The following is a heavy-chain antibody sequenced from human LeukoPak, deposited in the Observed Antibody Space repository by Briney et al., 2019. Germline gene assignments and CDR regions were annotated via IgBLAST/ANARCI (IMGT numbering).Heavy chain of an antibody. CDR3: ARAARGWLQLWYFDY. J-gene: IGHJ4*02. CDR1: GGSISSYY. V-gene: IGHV4-59*01. D-gene: IGHD5-12*01. CDR2: IYYSGST. Sequence: SETLSLTCTVSGGSISSYYWSWIRQPPGKGLEWIGYIYYSGSTNYNPSLKSRVTISVATSKNQFSLKLSSVTAADTAVYYCARAARGWLQLWYFDYWGQGTLVTVSS.